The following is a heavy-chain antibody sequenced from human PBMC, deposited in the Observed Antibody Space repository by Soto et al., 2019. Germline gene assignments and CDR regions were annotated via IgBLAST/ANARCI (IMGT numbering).Heavy chain of an antibody. CDR2: ISYDGSNK. CDR3: AKDPSVYGDLYYFDY. V-gene: IGHV3-30*18. D-gene: IGHD4-17*01. Sequence: GGSLRLSCAASGFTFSSYGMHWVRQAPGKGLEWVAVISYDGSNKYYADSVKGRFTISRDNSKNTLYLQMNSLRAEDTAVYYCAKDPSVYGDLYYFDYWGQGTLVTVSS. CDR1: GFTFSSYG. J-gene: IGHJ4*02.